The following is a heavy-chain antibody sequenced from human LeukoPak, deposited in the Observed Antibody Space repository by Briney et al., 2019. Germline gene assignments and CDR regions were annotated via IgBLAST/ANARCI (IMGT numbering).Heavy chain of an antibody. J-gene: IGHJ4*02. Sequence: GGSLRLSCAASGFTSSSYAMGWIRQAPGKGLEWVSAITASGGNTYYADSVKGRFTISRDNSKNTLYLQVNSLRAEDTAVYYCAKGNGYSYGRYYFDYWGQGTLVTVSS. D-gene: IGHD5-18*01. CDR3: AKGNGYSYGRYYFDY. CDR2: ITASGGNT. CDR1: GFTSSSYA. V-gene: IGHV3-23*01.